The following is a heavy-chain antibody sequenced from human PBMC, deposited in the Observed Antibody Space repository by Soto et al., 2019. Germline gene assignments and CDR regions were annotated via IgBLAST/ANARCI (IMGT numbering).Heavy chain of an antibody. CDR3: ARGYWDARYYYYCMDV. CDR1: GGTFSSYA. J-gene: IGHJ6*02. Sequence: QVQLVQSGAEVKKPGASEKVSCKASGGTFSSYAISWVRQAPGQGLEWMVGIIPIFGTANYAQKFQGRVTITADEPTSTAYMELSSLRSEDTAVYYRARGYWDARYYYYCMDVWGQGTTVTVSS. CDR2: IIPIFGTA. V-gene: IGHV1-69*01. D-gene: IGHD2-15*01.